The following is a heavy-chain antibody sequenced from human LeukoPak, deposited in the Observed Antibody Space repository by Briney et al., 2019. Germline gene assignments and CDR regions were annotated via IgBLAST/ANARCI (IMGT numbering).Heavy chain of an antibody. Sequence: PGGSLRLSCAASGFTVSSNYMSWVRQAPGKGLEWVPVIYSGGSTYYADSVKGRFTISRDNSKNTLYLQMNSLRAEDTAVYYCASIPTTGKPGIAAAGTGGYWGQGTLVTVSS. J-gene: IGHJ4*02. D-gene: IGHD6-13*01. V-gene: IGHV3-53*01. CDR1: GFTVSSNY. CDR3: ASIPTTGKPGIAAAGTGGY. CDR2: IYSGGST.